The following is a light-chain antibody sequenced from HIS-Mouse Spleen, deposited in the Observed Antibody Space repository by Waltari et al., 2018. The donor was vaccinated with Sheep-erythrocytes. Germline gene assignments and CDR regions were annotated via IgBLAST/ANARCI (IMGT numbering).Light chain of an antibody. Sequence: DIVMTQSPLSLPVTPGEPASISCRSSQSLLHSNGYNYLDWYLQKPGQSPQLLIYLGSNRASRVPDKFSGSGSGTDFTLKISRVEAEDVWVYYCMQALQTPWTFGQGTKVEIK. V-gene: IGKV2-28*01. CDR3: MQALQTPWT. CDR2: LGS. CDR1: QSLLHSNGYNY. J-gene: IGKJ1*01.